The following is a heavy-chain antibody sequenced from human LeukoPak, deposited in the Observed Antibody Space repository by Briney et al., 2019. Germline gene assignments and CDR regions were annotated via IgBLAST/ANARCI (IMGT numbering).Heavy chain of an antibody. CDR2: IYYSGSA. D-gene: IGHD6-19*01. CDR3: ARHNSPSSGWYWVDY. CDR1: GGSISSSSYY. J-gene: IGHJ4*02. V-gene: IGHV4-39*01. Sequence: SETLSLTCTVSGGSISSSSYYWGWIRQPPGKGLEWIGSIYYSGSAYYNPSLKSRVTISVDTSKSQFSLKLSSVTAADTAVYYCARHNSPSSGWYWVDYWGQGTLVTVSS.